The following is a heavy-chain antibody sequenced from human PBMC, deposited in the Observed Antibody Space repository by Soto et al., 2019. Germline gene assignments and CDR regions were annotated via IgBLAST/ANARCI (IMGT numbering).Heavy chain of an antibody. D-gene: IGHD6-19*01. V-gene: IGHV3-9*01. J-gene: IGHJ3*02. CDR2: ISWNSGSI. CDR1: GFTFDDYA. Sequence: GGSLRLSCAASGFTFDDYAMHWVRQAPGKGLEWVSGISWNSGSIGYADSVKGRFTISRDNAKNSLYLQMNSLRAEDTALYYCAKDIFRQWLAQGDAFDIWGQGTMVTVS. CDR3: AKDIFRQWLAQGDAFDI.